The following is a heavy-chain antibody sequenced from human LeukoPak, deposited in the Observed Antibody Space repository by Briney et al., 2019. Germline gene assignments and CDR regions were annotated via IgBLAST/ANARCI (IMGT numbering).Heavy chain of an antibody. J-gene: IGHJ6*03. Sequence: GGSLRLSCAASGLTFTSYAMTWVRQAPGKGLEWVSGISNSGSSTYYADSVKGRFTISRDNAKNSLYLQMNSLRAEDTAVYYCARDAMSYYYMDVWAKGPRSPSP. CDR3: ARDAMSYYYMDV. V-gene: IGHV3-23*01. CDR2: ISNSGSST. CDR1: GLTFTSYA.